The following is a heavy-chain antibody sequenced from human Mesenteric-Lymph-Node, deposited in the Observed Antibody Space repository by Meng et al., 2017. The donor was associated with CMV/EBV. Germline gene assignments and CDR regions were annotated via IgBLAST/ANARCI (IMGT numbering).Heavy chain of an antibody. CDR3: ARHELYYYDAPGFTDY. Sequence: SETLSLTCAVYGGSFSGYYWSWIRQPPGKGLEWIGEINHSGSTNYNPSLKSRVTISVDTSKNLFSLRLESVTAADTAIYYCARHELYYYDAPGFTDYWGQGILVTVSS. V-gene: IGHV4-34*01. J-gene: IGHJ4*02. CDR2: INHSGST. CDR1: GGSFSGYY. D-gene: IGHD3-22*01.